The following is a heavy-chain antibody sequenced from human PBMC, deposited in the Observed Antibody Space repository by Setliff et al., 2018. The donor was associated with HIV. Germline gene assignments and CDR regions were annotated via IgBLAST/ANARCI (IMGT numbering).Heavy chain of an antibody. CDR2: IRLEGSDK. J-gene: IGHJ4*02. D-gene: IGHD2-2*01. CDR3: AKEDQRVTSVDY. CDR1: GFTFRNYG. Sequence: GGSLRLSCAASGFTFRNYGMHWVRQAPGKGLEWVAFIRLEGSDKFYADSVKGRFTISRDNSKNTLFLQMNSLRSEDTAVYYCAKEDQRVTSVDYWGQGTAVTVSS. V-gene: IGHV3-30*02.